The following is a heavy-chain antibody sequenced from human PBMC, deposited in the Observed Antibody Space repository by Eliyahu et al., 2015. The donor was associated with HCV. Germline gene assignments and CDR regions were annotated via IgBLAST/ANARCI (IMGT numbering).Heavy chain of an antibody. D-gene: IGHD3-3*01. CDR3: ASFWSGYTYYGMDV. CDR1: GGSISSGXYY. V-gene: IGHV4-61*02. J-gene: IGHJ6*02. Sequence: QVQLQESGPGLVKPSQTLSLTCTVSGGSISSGXYYWSWIRQPAGKGLEWIGRIYTSGSTNYNPSLKSRVTISVDTSKNQFSLKLSSVTAADTAVYYCASFWSGYTYYGMDVWGQGTTVTVSS. CDR2: IYTSGST.